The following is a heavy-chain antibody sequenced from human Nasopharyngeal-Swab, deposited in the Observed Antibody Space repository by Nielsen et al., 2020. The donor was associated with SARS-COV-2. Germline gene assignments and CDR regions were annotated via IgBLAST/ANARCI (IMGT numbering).Heavy chain of an antibody. CDR1: GFTFNNYN. CDR2: ISSSSSYI. V-gene: IGHV3-21*01. D-gene: IGHD3-3*01. CDR3: ARDGLDYDFWSAYFMDV. Sequence: GESLKISCAASGFTFNNYNFNWVRQAPGKGLEWVSSISSSSSYIYYADSVKGRFTISRDNAKNSLYLQMNSPRAEDTAVYYCARDGLDYDFWSAYFMDVWGQGTLVTVSS. J-gene: IGHJ4*02.